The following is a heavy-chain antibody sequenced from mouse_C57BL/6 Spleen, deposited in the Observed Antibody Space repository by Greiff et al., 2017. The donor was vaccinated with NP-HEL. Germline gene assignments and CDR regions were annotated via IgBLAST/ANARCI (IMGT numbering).Heavy chain of an antibody. J-gene: IGHJ2*01. Sequence: QVQLQQSGAELVRPGASVTLSCKASGYTFTDYEMHWVKQTPVHGLEWIGAIDPETGGTAYNQKFKGKAILTADKSSSTAYMELRSLTSEDSAVYYCTRTTVVAGRDYWGQGTTLTVSS. CDR3: TRTTVVAGRDY. CDR2: IDPETGGT. V-gene: IGHV1-15*01. CDR1: GYTFTDYE. D-gene: IGHD1-1*01.